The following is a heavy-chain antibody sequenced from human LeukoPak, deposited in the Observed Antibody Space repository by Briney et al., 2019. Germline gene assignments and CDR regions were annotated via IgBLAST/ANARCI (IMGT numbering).Heavy chain of an antibody. CDR1: GFTFSSYV. V-gene: IGHV3-33*01. CDR2: IWYDGSNK. D-gene: IGHD6-6*01. J-gene: IGHJ4*02. CDR3: ARDKYSSSSYYFDY. Sequence: GGSLRLSCAASGFTFSSYVMHWVRQAPGKGLEWVAVIWYDGSNKYYADSVKGRFTISRDSSKNTLYLQMNSLRAEDTAVYYCARDKYSSSSYYFDYWGQGTLVTVSS.